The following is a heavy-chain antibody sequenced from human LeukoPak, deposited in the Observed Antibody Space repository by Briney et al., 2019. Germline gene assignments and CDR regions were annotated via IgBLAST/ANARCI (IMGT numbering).Heavy chain of an antibody. CDR3: AKDLGTEYNIFDH. Sequence: GGPLSLSCATSEFTFSAYAMHWIRQAPGGGLEWVAFVRYGGNIKYYADSVKGRFTISRDNSKNTLYLQMNSLRPEDTAVYYCAKDLGTEYNIFDHWGQGTLVTVSS. V-gene: IGHV3-30*02. D-gene: IGHD3-9*01. CDR1: EFTFSAYA. CDR2: VRYGGNIK. J-gene: IGHJ4*02.